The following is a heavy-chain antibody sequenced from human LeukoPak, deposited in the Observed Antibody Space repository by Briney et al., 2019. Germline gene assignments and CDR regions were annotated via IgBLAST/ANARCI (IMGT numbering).Heavy chain of an antibody. CDR1: GGSVSSSDYY. D-gene: IGHD3-10*01. CDR3: AREFGH. J-gene: IGHJ4*02. Sequence: SETLSLTCTVSGGSVSSSDYYWPWIRQSPGKALEWIGCIYYSGTTNYNPSLKSRVTISADTSKNQISLKLTSVNSADTAIYYCAREFGHWGQGTLVTVSS. CDR2: IYYSGTT. V-gene: IGHV4-61*08.